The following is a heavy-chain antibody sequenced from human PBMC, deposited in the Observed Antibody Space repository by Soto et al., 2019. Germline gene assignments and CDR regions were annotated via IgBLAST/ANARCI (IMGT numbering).Heavy chain of an antibody. D-gene: IGHD6-19*01. Sequence: QVHLVESGGGVVQPGRSLTISCVGSGFAFSTYGMHWVRQSPAKVLEWVALISYDGTDKYYADPVKGRFSISRDNSKQTLSLHMDSLRPEDTAVYYCAKDFGAWSDSWGQGTLVNVSS. V-gene: IGHV3-30*18. CDR1: GFAFSTYG. CDR2: ISYDGTDK. CDR3: AKDFGAWSDS. J-gene: IGHJ5*02.